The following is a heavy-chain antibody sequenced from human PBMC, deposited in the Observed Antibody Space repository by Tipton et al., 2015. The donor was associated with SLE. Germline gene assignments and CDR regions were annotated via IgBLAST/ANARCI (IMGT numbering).Heavy chain of an antibody. D-gene: IGHD3-10*01. V-gene: IGHV4-34*01. CDR3: AKYASGTMFEY. CDR2: IYPTGRT. CDR1: GGSLSGYW. J-gene: IGHJ4*02. Sequence: TLSLTCTVYGGSLSGYWWSWIRQSPGKGLEWIGEIYPTGRTDYNPSLMSRVTISADTSKNQFSLRLTSVTAADTAVYYCAKYASGTMFEYWGQGTLVTVSS.